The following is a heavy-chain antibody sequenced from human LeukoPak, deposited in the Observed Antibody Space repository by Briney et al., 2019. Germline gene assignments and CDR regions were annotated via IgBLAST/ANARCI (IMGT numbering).Heavy chain of an antibody. CDR2: FDPEDGEI. CDR1: GYTLTELS. D-gene: IGHD1-14*01. CDR3: ATVVLPPDRFDP. J-gene: IGHJ5*02. Sequence: ASVKVSCKVSGYTLTELSMHWVRQAPGKGLEWMGGFDPEDGEIIYPQKFQGRVTMTEDTSTDTAYMELSSLRSEDTAVYYCATVVLPPDRFDPWGQGTLVTVSS. V-gene: IGHV1-24*01.